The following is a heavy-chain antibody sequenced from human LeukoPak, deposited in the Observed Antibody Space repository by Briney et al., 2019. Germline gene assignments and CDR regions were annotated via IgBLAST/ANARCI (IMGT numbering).Heavy chain of an antibody. J-gene: IGHJ4*02. V-gene: IGHV3-48*04. CDR3: ARDGDPITIFGVVIIGERGYFDY. CDR1: GFTFSSYS. Sequence: GGSLRLSCAASGFTFSSYSMNWVRQAPGKGLEWVSYIRSSSNTIYYVDSVKGRFTISRDNAKNSLYLQMNSLRAEDTAVYYCARDGDPITIFGVVIIGERGYFDYWGQGTLVTVSS. D-gene: IGHD3-3*01. CDR2: IRSSSNTI.